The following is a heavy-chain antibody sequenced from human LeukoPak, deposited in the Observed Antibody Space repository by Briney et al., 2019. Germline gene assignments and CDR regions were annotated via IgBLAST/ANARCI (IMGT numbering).Heavy chain of an antibody. J-gene: IGHJ5*02. Sequence: SETLSLTCTVSGGSISNYYWSWIRQPAGKGLEWIGRIYSSGTTIYNPSLKSRVTMSVDTSKNQFSLKLSSVAAADTAVYFCASGSSGYDPWGQGTLVTVSS. CDR2: IYSSGTT. D-gene: IGHD5-12*01. CDR1: GGSISNYY. V-gene: IGHV4-4*07. CDR3: ASGSSGYDP.